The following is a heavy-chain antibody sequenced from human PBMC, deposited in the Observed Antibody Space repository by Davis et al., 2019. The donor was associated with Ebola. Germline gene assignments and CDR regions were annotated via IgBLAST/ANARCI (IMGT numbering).Heavy chain of an antibody. J-gene: IGHJ4*02. CDR2: IYPGDSDT. CDR1: GYIFTTYW. V-gene: IGHV5-51*01. CDR3: ARQRNYYDSPDY. Sequence: PGGSLRLSCKVSGYIFTTYWIGWVRQMPGKGLEWMGIIYPGDSDTRYSPSFQGQVTISADKSISTAYLQWSSLKASDTAMYYCARQRNYYDSPDYWGQGTLVTVSS. D-gene: IGHD3-22*01.